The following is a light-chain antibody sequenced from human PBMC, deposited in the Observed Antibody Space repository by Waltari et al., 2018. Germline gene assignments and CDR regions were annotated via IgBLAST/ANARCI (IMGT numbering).Light chain of an antibody. J-gene: IGLJ2*01. V-gene: IGLV2-14*03. CDR3: SSFTSSTTGI. Sequence: SALTQPDSVSGSPGQSITISCSGISSDSGGYEYVSWYQQHPGKAPKVIIYDVNNRPSGVSNRCSGSKSGSSASLTISGLQAEDEAEYYCSSFTSSTTGIFGGGTKVTVL. CDR1: SSDSGGYEY. CDR2: DVN.